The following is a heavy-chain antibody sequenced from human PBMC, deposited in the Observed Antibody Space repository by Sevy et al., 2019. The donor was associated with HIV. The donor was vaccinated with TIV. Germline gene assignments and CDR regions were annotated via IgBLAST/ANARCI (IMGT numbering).Heavy chain of an antibody. J-gene: IGHJ5*02. V-gene: IGHV3-30-3*01. CDR3: ARETDNSARWLDP. Sequence: GGSLRLSCAASGFSFSTHAMHWVRQAPGKGLDWVALISYDGTAKYYADSVKGRFTISRDNSKNTLFLQMNSLTVEDTAVYYCARETDNSARWLDPWGQGTLVTVSS. D-gene: IGHD4-4*01. CDR2: ISYDGTAK. CDR1: GFSFSTHA.